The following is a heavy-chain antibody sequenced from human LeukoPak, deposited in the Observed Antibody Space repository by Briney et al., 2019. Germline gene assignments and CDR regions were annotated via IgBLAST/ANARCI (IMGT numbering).Heavy chain of an antibody. V-gene: IGHV3-53*01. CDR3: ARESADSSGYYYDY. CDR1: GFTVCSNY. D-gene: IGHD3-22*01. CDR2: IYSGGST. J-gene: IGHJ4*02. Sequence: GGSLRLSCAASGFTVCSNYMSWVRQAPGKGLEWVSVIYSGGSTYYADSVKGRFTISRDNSKNTLYLQMNSLRAEDTAVYYCARESADSSGYYYDYWGQGTLVTVSS.